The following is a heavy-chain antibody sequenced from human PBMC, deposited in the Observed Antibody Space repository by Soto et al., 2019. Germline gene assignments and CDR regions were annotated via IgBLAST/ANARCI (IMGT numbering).Heavy chain of an antibody. CDR2: IYYSGST. J-gene: IGHJ5*02. CDR1: GASISSSIYY. Sequence: SETLSLTCTFSGASISSSIYYWGGIRQPPGKGLEWIGSIYYSGSTYYNPSLKSRVTISVDTSRNRFSLKRSSVTAAGRAVIYCACHVYWFDAWGQGTLVTVSS. CDR3: ACHVYWFDA. V-gene: IGHV4-39*01.